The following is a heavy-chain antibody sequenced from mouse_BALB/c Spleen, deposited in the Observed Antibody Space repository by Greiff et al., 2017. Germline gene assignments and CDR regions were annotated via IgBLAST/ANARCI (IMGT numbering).Heavy chain of an antibody. V-gene: IGHV2-6-7*01. Sequence: VKLQESGPGLVAPSQSLSITCTVSGFSLTSYGVHWVRQPPGKGLEWLGMIWGDGSTDYNSALKSRLSISKDNSKSQVFLKMNSLQTDDTARYYCAREAHYGNPYAMDYWGQGTSVTVSS. CDR3: AREAHYGNPYAMDY. CDR1: GFSLTSYG. D-gene: IGHD2-1*01. CDR2: IWGDGST. J-gene: IGHJ4*01.